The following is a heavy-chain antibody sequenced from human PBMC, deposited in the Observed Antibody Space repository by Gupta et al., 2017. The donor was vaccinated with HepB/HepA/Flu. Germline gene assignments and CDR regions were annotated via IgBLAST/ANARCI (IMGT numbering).Heavy chain of an antibody. CDR1: GFSFSNDW. V-gene: IGHV3-7*01. D-gene: IGHD5-24*01. Sequence: EVQLEESVGGLVQPGLSLRLSRAASGFSFSNDWRNGGRQGSGKGREWVANINPDGRLRRDVDAGKGRVIISRDNGENSVYLQLKSLRVEDTAVYYCVRVEMSWGQGTLVTVSP. CDR2: INPDGRLR. J-gene: IGHJ5*02. CDR3: VRVEMS.